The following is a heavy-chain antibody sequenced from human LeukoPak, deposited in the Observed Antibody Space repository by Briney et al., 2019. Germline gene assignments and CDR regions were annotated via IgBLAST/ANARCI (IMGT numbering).Heavy chain of an antibody. J-gene: IGHJ3*02. Sequence: QPGGSLRLSCAASGFTFNNAWMTWVRQAPGKGLEWVAFIEYDGSKKKYVDSVKGRFTISRDNSKSTLHLQMNSLRAEDTAVYHCAKNPPRLNSYAFDIWGQGTMVTVSS. V-gene: IGHV3-30*02. CDR1: GFTFNNAW. CDR2: IEYDGSKK. CDR3: AKNPPRLNSYAFDI.